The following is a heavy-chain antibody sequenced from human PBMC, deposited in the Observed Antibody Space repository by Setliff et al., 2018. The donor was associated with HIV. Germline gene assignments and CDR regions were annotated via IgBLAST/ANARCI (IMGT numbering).Heavy chain of an antibody. V-gene: IGHV4-59*13. Sequence: SETLSLTCTVSGVSISDYYWSWIRQPPGKGLEWIGYIYFSGSTNYNPSLKSRVTMSLDTSKSQFSLKLSSVTAADTAVYYCARDRVHNPSYNFWSGPTNYYYYMDVWGKGTMVTVSS. CDR2: IYFSGST. J-gene: IGHJ6*03. CDR1: GVSISDYY. CDR3: ARDRVHNPSYNFWSGPTNYYYYMDV. D-gene: IGHD3-3*01.